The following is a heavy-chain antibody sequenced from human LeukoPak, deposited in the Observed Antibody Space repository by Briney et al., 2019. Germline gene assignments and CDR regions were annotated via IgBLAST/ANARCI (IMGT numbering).Heavy chain of an antibody. J-gene: IGHJ3*02. CDR1: GFTFSSYA. CDR2: ISGSGGST. CDR3: ARVSYYDFWSASGGAFDI. Sequence: GGSLRLSCAASGFTFSSYAMSWVRQAPGKGLEWVSAISGSGGSTYYADSVKGRFTISRDNSKNTLYLQMNSLRAEDTAVYYCARVSYYDFWSASGGAFDIWGQGTMVTVSS. D-gene: IGHD3-3*01. V-gene: IGHV3-23*01.